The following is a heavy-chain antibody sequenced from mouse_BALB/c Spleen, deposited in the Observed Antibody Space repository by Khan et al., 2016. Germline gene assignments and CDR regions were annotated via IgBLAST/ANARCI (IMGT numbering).Heavy chain of an antibody. D-gene: IGHD1-1*02. CDR3: VSGWADYFDY. J-gene: IGHJ2*01. CDR2: INPSTGYT. Sequence: QVQLQQSGAELAKPGASVKMSCKASGYTFTSYWMHWVKQRPGRGLEWIGYINPSTGYTEYNQKFKDKATLTADKSSSTAYMQLSSLTSEDSAVYYCVSGWADYFDYWGQGTTLTVSS. CDR1: GYTFTSYW. V-gene: IGHV1-7*01.